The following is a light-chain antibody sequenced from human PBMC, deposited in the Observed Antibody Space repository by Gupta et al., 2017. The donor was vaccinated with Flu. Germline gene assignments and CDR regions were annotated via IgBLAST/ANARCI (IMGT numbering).Light chain of an antibody. CDR1: QGIGNE. V-gene: IGKV1-6*01. Sequence: AILMTQSPSSLSASIGDRVAITCRASQGIGNELAWYQQKPGKAPKLLIYAASTLQSGVPSRFSGSGSGTDFTLTIRSLQPEEFATYYCRQDDNYPRTFGQGTRLEIK. CDR3: RQDDNYPRT. J-gene: IGKJ5*01. CDR2: AAS.